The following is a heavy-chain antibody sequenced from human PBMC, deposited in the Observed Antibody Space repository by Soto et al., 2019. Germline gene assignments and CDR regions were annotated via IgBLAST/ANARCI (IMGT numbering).Heavy chain of an antibody. V-gene: IGHV3-23*01. CDR3: AKAGYDFWSGYYNDGY. D-gene: IGHD3-3*01. Sequence: EVQLLESGGGLVQPGGSLRLSCAASGFTFSSYAMSWVRQAPGKGLEWVSAISGSGGSTYYADSVKGRFTISRDNSKNTLYLQMNGLRAEDTAVYYCAKAGYDFWSGYYNDGYWGQGTLVTVSS. CDR2: ISGSGGST. J-gene: IGHJ4*02. CDR1: GFTFSSYA.